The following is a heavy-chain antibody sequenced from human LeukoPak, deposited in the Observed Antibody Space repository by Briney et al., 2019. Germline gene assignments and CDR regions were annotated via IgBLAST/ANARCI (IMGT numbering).Heavy chain of an antibody. CDR3: AGSAPSYYVAFGF. CDR1: GVSISSYC. CDR2: ICNSGST. V-gene: IGHV4-59*08. D-gene: IGHD3-22*01. J-gene: IGHJ4*02. Sequence: SETLSLTCTVSGVSISSYCWSWIRQPPGKGLERIGYICNSGSTNYNPSLKSRVTISVDTSKKQLSLRLSSVTAADTAFYYCAGSAPSYYVAFGFWAQGTLVTVSS.